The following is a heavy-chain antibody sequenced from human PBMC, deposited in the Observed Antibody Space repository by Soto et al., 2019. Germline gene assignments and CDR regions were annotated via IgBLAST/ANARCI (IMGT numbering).Heavy chain of an antibody. J-gene: IGHJ6*02. CDR2: ISAYNGNT. CDR1: DYPFTIYG. Sequence: GASVNVSCKASDYPFTIYGIDWVLQAPGQGLEWMGWISAYNGNTNYAQKLQGRVTMTTDTSTSTAYMELRSLRSDDTAVYYCAFDSSIKHYYGMAVWGQGTTVIVSS. D-gene: IGHD3-9*01. V-gene: IGHV1-18*01. CDR3: AFDSSIKHYYGMAV.